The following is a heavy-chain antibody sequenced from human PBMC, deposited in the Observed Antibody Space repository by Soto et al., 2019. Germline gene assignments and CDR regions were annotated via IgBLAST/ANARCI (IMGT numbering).Heavy chain of an antibody. CDR1: GFTVSSNY. J-gene: IGHJ6*03. V-gene: IGHV3-53*04. Sequence: GGSLRLSCAASGFTVSSNYMSWVRQAPGKGLEWVSVIYSGGSTYYADSVKGRFTISRHNSKNTLYLQMNSLRAEGTAVYYCARVVVPAATDYYYYYMDVWGKGTTVTVSS. CDR2: IYSGGST. D-gene: IGHD2-2*01. CDR3: ARVVVPAATDYYYYYMDV.